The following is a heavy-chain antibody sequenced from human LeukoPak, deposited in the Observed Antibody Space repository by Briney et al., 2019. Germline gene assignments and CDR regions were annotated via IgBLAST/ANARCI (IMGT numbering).Heavy chain of an antibody. V-gene: IGHV4-59*02. CDR3: ARLSTYYDFWSPLDY. J-gene: IGHJ4*02. CDR2: VSYSGGT. D-gene: IGHD3-3*01. Sequence: SETLSLTCTVSGASVRSHCWSWIRQPPGKGLEWIGYVSYSGGTNYNPSLKSRVTISLDTSNDQFSLRLNSVTAADTAVYYCARLSTYYDFWSPLDYWGQGTLVTVSS. CDR1: GASVRSHC.